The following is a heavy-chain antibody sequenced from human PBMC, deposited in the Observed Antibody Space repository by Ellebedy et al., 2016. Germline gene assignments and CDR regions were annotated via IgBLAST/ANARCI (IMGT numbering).Heavy chain of an antibody. Sequence: SETLSLTCTVPGGSISTYYWSWIRQPPGKGLEWIAYIHYSGRTNYNPSLKSRVTISVDTSKKKFSLNLNSVTAADTAVYYCAREGAYDSSGNWDAFDIWGQGTKVTVSS. CDR3: AREGAYDSSGNWDAFDI. D-gene: IGHD3-22*01. CDR2: IHYSGRT. J-gene: IGHJ3*02. CDR1: GGSISTYY. V-gene: IGHV4-59*01.